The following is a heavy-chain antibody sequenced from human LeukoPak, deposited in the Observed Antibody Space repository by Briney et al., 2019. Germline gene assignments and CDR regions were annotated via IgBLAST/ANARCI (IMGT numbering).Heavy chain of an antibody. D-gene: IGHD3-3*01. J-gene: IGHJ4*02. Sequence: EASVKVSCKASGYTFTGYYMHWVRQAPGQGLEWMGWINPNSGGTNYAQKFQGRVTMTRDTPISTAYMELSRLRSDDTAVYYCARPERVDEGMFDYWGQGALVTVSS. CDR3: ARPERVDEGMFDY. CDR1: GYTFTGYY. V-gene: IGHV1-2*02. CDR2: INPNSGGT.